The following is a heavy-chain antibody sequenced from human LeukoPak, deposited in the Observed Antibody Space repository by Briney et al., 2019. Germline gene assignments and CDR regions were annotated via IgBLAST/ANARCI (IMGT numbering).Heavy chain of an antibody. V-gene: IGHV1-18*01. CDR1: GYTFTSYP. CDR3: ARVRSYCTNGVCYWDLDY. Sequence: ASVKVSCKASGYTFTSYPISWVRQAPGQGLEWMGWITTYNGNTKYAQKLQGRVTMTTDTSTSTVYMDLRGLRSDDTAVYYCARVRSYCTNGVCYWDLDYWGQGTLVTVSS. CDR2: ITTYNGNT. J-gene: IGHJ4*02. D-gene: IGHD2-8*01.